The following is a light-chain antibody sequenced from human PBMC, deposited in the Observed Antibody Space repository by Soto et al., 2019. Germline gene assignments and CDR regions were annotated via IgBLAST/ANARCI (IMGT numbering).Light chain of an antibody. CDR2: SNS. Sequence: VLIQPPSASGTPGQRVTVSCSGGSSNIGSYTVNWYQQLPGAAPKLLIYSNSQRPSGVPDRFSASKSGTSASLAISGLQSEDEAEYYCAAWDDSLNGYVFGPGTKVTVL. CDR3: AAWDDSLNGYV. CDR1: SSNIGSYT. V-gene: IGLV1-44*01. J-gene: IGLJ1*01.